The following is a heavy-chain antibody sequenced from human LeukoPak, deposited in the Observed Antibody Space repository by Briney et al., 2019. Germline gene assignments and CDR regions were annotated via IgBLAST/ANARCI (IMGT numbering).Heavy chain of an antibody. CDR1: GFIFSNYG. Sequence: GGSLGLSCAASGFIFSNYGMHWVRQAPGKGLEWVAVISYDGSNKFYRDAVKGRFTISRDNSKNMLYLQMNSLRAEDTAVYYCEKELRGYSYGEHWGQGILVTVSS. D-gene: IGHD5-12*01. V-gene: IGHV3-30*18. J-gene: IGHJ1*01. CDR3: EKELRGYSYGEH. CDR2: ISYDGSNK.